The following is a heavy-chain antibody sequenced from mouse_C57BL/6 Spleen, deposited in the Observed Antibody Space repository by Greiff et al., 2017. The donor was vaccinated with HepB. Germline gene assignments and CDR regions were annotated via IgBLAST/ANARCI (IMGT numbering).Heavy chain of an antibody. D-gene: IGHD1-1*01. CDR1: GYTFTSYG. CDR3: ARDYDGSSYGYFDY. V-gene: IGHV1-81*01. CDR2: IYPRSGNT. J-gene: IGHJ2*01. Sequence: QVQLQQSGAELARPGASVKLSCKASGYTFTSYGISWVKQRTGQGLEWIGEIYPRSGNTYYNEKFKGKATLTADKSSSTAYMELRSLTSEDSAVYFGARDYDGSSYGYFDYWGQGTTLTVSS.